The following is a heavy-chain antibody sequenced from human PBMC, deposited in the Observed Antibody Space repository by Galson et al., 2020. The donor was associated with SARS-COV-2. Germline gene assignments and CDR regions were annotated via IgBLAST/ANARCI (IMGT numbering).Heavy chain of an antibody. D-gene: IGHD3-10*01. CDR3: AKSQVRGVSIPLQGGMDV. CDR1: GFTFDDYT. V-gene: IGHV3-43*01. CDR2: ISWDGGST. J-gene: IGHJ6*02. Sequence: GGSLRLSCAASGFTFDDYTMHWVRQTPGKGLEWVSLISWDGGSTYYADSVKGRFTISRDNSKNSLYLQMNSLRTEDTALYYCAKSQVRGVSIPLQGGMDVWGQGTTVTVSS.